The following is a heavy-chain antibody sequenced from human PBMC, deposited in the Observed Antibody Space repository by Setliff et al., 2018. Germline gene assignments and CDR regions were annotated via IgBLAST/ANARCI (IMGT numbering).Heavy chain of an antibody. D-gene: IGHD3-3*01. CDR3: ARDVFDFRTGQAGP. J-gene: IGHJ5*02. CDR2: IIPLFGTT. CDR1: GGTFNSFL. Sequence: GASVKVSCKNSGGTFNSFLVSWVRQAPGQGLEWMGGIIPLFGTTKYAQKFQDRITMTADESATTAYMELNSLRVEDTAVYYCARDVFDFRTGQAGPWGQGTLVTVSS. V-gene: IGHV1-69*13.